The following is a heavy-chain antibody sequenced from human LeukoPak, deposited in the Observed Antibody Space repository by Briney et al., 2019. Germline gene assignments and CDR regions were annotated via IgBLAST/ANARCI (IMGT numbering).Heavy chain of an antibody. CDR2: IFYSGST. Sequence: SETLSLTCTVSRGSLCSSSYYWGWIRQPPGKGLGWIGRIFYSGSTYYHPSLKSRATTSVDTPKNQFSLKLSCVTAADTAVYYCAIPTDYGVNSDYWGQGTLVSV. J-gene: IGHJ4*02. CDR3: AIPTDYGVNSDY. CDR1: RGSLCSSSYY. V-gene: IGHV4-39*01. D-gene: IGHD4-23*01.